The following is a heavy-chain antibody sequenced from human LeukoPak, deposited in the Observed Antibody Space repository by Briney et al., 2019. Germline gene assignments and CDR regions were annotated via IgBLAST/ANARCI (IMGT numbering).Heavy chain of an antibody. J-gene: IGHJ4*02. CDR3: ARARGSPHIFDY. V-gene: IGHV4-61*02. D-gene: IGHD5-12*01. CDR1: GGSISSGSYY. Sequence: SETLSLTCTVSGGSISSGSYYWSWIRQPAGKGLEWIGRIYTSGSTNYNPSLKSRVTISVDTSKTQFSLKLSSVTAADTAVYYCARARGSPHIFDYWGQGTLVTVSS. CDR2: IYTSGST.